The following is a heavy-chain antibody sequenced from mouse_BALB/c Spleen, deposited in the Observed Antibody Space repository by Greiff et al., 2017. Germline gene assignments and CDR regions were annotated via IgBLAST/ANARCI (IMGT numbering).Heavy chain of an antibody. Sequence: QVQPQQPGAELVKPGASVKLSCKASGYTFTSYYMYWVKQRPGQGLEWIGGINPSNGGTNFNEKFKSKATLTVDKSSSTAYMQLSSLTSEDSAVYYCTRTSYYGSSYDYWGQGTTLTVSS. D-gene: IGHD1-1*01. CDR2: INPSNGGT. V-gene: IGHV1S81*02. J-gene: IGHJ2*01. CDR3: TRTSYYGSSYDY. CDR1: GYTFTSYY.